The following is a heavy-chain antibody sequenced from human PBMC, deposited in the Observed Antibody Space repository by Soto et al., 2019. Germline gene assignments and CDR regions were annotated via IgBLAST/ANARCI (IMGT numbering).Heavy chain of an antibody. CDR1: GYSFTSYW. Sequence: WESLKISCKVSGYSFTSYWIRCVLQMPGKGLEWMGIIYPGDSDTRYSPSFQGQVTISADKSISTAYLQWSSLKASDTAMYYCARHVPRGYYYGMDVWGQGTTVTVSS. D-gene: IGHD6-6*01. V-gene: IGHV5-51*01. CDR2: IYPGDSDT. J-gene: IGHJ6*02. CDR3: ARHVPRGYYYGMDV.